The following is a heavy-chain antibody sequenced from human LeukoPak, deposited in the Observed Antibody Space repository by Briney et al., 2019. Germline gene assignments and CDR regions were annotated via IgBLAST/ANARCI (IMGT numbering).Heavy chain of an antibody. CDR1: GGSISSYY. J-gene: IGHJ6*03. Sequence: PSETLSLTCTVSGGSISSYYWSWIRQPPGKGLEWIGYIYYSGSTNYNPSLKTRVTISVATSKTQPSLKLSSVTAAEPAVYYCARELRFSSYYYYMDVWGKGTTVTVSS. V-gene: IGHV4-59*01. CDR2: IYYSGST. D-gene: IGHD3-3*01. CDR3: ARELRFSSYYYYMDV.